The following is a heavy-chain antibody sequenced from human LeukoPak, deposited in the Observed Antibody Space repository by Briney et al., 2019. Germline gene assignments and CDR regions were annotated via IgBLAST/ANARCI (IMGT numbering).Heavy chain of an antibody. CDR2: ISAYNGNT. CDR3: ARAAPFEGYYYYGMDV. Sequence: EASVKVSCKASGYTFTSYAMHWVRQAPGQRLEWMGWISAYNGNTNYAQKLQGRVTMTTDTSTSTAYMELRSLRSDDTAVYYCARAAPFEGYYYYGMDVWGQGTTVTVSS. V-gene: IGHV1-18*01. D-gene: IGHD2/OR15-2a*01. CDR1: GYTFTSYA. J-gene: IGHJ6*02.